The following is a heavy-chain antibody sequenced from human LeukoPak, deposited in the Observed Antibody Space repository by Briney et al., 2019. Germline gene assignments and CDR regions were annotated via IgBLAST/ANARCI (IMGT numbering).Heavy chain of an antibody. J-gene: IGHJ4*02. V-gene: IGHV3-9*01. D-gene: IGHD3-10*01. CDR1: GFTFDDYA. CDR3: AKDKGGSGSTNFDY. CDR2: ISWNSGSI. Sequence: GGSLRLSCAASGFTFDDYAMHWVRRAPGKGLEWVSGISWNSGSIGYADSVKGRFTISRDNAKNSLYLQMNSLRAEDTALYYCAKDKGGSGSTNFDYWGQGTLVTVSS.